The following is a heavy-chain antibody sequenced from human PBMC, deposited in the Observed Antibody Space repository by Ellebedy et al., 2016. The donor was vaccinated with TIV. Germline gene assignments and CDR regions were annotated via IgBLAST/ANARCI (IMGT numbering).Heavy chain of an antibody. J-gene: IGHJ3*02. CDR1: GLTFSSHA. V-gene: IGHV3-23*01. Sequence: PGGSLRLSCTTSGLTFSSHAMSWVRQAPGKGLAWVSSLTECGGNTYYADYVKGRFTISIDNSKNTLYLQMNSLRAEDQAVYDCARDQVGVGPAFDIWGQGTMVTVAS. D-gene: IGHD1-26*01. CDR2: LTECGGNT. CDR3: ARDQVGVGPAFDI.